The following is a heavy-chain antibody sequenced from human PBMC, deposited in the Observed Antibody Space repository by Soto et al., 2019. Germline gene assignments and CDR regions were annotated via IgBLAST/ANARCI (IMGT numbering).Heavy chain of an antibody. V-gene: IGHV4-34*01. D-gene: IGHD6-19*01. Sequence: PSETLSLTCAVYGGSFSGYYWGYIRQSPGKGLEWIGEINHSGSTNYNPSLKSRVTVSVDTSKNQFSLKLSSVTAADTAVYYCARGVAVVGTWAHFDYWGQGALVTVSS. CDR2: INHSGST. CDR3: ARGVAVVGTWAHFDY. CDR1: GGSFSGYY. J-gene: IGHJ4*02.